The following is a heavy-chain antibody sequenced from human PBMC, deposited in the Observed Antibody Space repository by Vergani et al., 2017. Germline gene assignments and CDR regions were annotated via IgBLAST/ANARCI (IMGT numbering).Heavy chain of an antibody. Sequence: QVHLVESGGGVVQTGRSLRLSCVVSGFTSSYYGMHWVRQGPGKGLEWVAVISYDGTQKYYADSVKGRFTISRDNSKSTLYLQMNSLRTEDTAVYYCATKSCGTPGCQIGYFREWGQGTLVTVSS. J-gene: IGHJ1*01. CDR2: ISYDGTQK. D-gene: IGHD1-1*01. CDR1: GFTSSYYG. V-gene: IGHV3-30*03. CDR3: ATKSCGTPGCQIGYFRE.